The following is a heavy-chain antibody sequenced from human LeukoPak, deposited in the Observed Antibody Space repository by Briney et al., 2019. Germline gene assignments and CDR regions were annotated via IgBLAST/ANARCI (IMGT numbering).Heavy chain of an antibody. D-gene: IGHD3-10*01. CDR1: GGSISSGDYY. V-gene: IGHV4-30-4*01. Sequence: SQTLSLTCTVSGGSISSGDYYWSWIRQPPGKGLEWIGYIYYSGSTYYNPSLKSRVTISVDTSKNQFSLKLSSVTAADTAVYYCARDMVRVVNWFDPWGQGTLVTVSS. J-gene: IGHJ5*02. CDR3: ARDMVRVVNWFDP. CDR2: IYYSGST.